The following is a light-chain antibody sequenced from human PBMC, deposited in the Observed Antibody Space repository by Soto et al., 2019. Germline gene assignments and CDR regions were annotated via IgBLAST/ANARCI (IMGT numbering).Light chain of an antibody. CDR2: EVS. J-gene: IGLJ2*01. CDR3: SSYTSSSTLV. CDR1: SSDVGGYNY. V-gene: IGLV2-14*01. Sequence: QSALTQHASVSGSPGQSITISCTGTSSDVGGYNYVSWYQQHPGKAPKLMIYEVSNRPSGVSNRFSGSKSGNTASLNISGLQAEDEADYYCSSYTSSSTLVFGGGTKLTVL.